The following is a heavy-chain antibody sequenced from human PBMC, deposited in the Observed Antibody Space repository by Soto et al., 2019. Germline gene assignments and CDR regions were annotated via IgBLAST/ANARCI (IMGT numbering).Heavy chain of an antibody. D-gene: IGHD1-20*01. CDR2: IHIPGGRA. J-gene: IGHJ4*02. CDR3: GGHWYNY. CDR1: GFTFTTSA. V-gene: IGHV3-23*01. Sequence: GGSLRLSCAASGFTFTTSAISWVRQAPWKGLEWISLIHIPGGRATYADSVRGRFTISIDNSENTVFLQMNSLRAEDTAIYYCGGHWYNYWGQGT.